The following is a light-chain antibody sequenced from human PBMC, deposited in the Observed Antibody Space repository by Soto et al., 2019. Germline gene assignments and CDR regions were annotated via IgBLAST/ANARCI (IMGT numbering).Light chain of an antibody. CDR3: QQYNSWPLS. CDR2: GAS. CDR1: QYIRSS. Sequence: EIVMTQSPATLSVSPGERVTLSCRASQYIRSSVAWYQQKPGQAPRLLIYGASTRATGVPARFSGGGSGTEFTLTISSLQSDEFAVYYCQQYNSWPLSFGGGTKVEI. J-gene: IGKJ4*01. V-gene: IGKV3-15*01.